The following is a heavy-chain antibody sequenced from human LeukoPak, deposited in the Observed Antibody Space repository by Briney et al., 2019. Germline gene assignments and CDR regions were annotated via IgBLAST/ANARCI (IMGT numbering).Heavy chain of an antibody. CDR2: ISAYSGNT. CDR3: AGDPSYCSGGSCYFGAFDI. V-gene: IGHV1-18*01. J-gene: IGHJ3*02. Sequence: ASVKVSCKASGYTLTSYGISLVRQAPGQGLEWMGWISAYSGNTNYAQKLQGRVTMTTDTSTSTAYMELRSLRSDDTAVYYCAGDPSYCSGGSCYFGAFDIWGQGTMVTVSS. CDR1: GYTLTSYG. D-gene: IGHD2-15*01.